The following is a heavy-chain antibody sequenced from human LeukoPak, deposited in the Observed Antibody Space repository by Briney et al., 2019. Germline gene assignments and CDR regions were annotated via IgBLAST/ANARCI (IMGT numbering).Heavy chain of an antibody. J-gene: IGHJ5*02. CDR1: GYTFTGHY. D-gene: IGHD2-2*01. Sequence: APVKVSCKASGYTFTGHYMHWVRQAPGQGLEWMGRINPNSGGTNYAQKFQGRVTMTRDTSISTAYVELSRLRSDDTAVYYCARATRHIVVVPAAIMFDPGGQGTLVTVSS. CDR2: INPNSGGT. CDR3: ARATRHIVVVPAAIMFDP. V-gene: IGHV1-2*06.